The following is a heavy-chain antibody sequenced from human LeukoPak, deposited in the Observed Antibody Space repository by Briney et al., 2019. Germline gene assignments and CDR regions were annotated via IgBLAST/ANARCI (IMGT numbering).Heavy chain of an antibody. V-gene: IGHV3-33*01. Sequence: GGSLRLSCAASGLTFSSYGMHWVRQAPGKGLGWVAVIWYDGSNKYYADSVKGRFTISRDNSKNTLYLQMNSLRAEDTAVYYCARGNGYSYGYLDYWGQGTLVTVSS. CDR2: IWYDGSNK. D-gene: IGHD5-18*01. CDR1: GLTFSSYG. J-gene: IGHJ4*02. CDR3: ARGNGYSYGYLDY.